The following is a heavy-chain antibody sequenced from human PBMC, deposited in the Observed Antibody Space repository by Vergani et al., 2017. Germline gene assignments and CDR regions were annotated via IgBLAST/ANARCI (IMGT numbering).Heavy chain of an antibody. D-gene: IGHD1-1*01. Sequence: QLQLQESGPGLVKPSETLSLTCTVSGGSISSSSYYWGWIRQPPGKGLEWIGSIYYSGSTYYNPSLKSRVTISVDTSKNQFSLKLSSVTAADTAVYYCARGDGTTGTTGEPWGQGTLVTVSS. CDR3: ARGDGTTGTTGEP. CDR2: IYYSGST. CDR1: GGSISSSSYY. V-gene: IGHV4-39*01. J-gene: IGHJ5*02.